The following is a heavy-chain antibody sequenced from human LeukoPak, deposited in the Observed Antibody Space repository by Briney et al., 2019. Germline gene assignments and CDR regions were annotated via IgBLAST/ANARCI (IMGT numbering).Heavy chain of an antibody. CDR3: AKQGGTILGVVMVRNFDY. D-gene: IGHD3-3*01. CDR2: ISGSGGST. J-gene: IGHJ4*02. Sequence: GGSLRLSCAASGFTFSSYAMSWVRQAPGKGLEWVSSISGSGGSTYYADSVKGRFTISRDNSKNTLYLQMNSLRAEDTAVYYCAKQGGTILGVVMVRNFDYWGQGTLVTVSS. CDR1: GFTFSSYA. V-gene: IGHV3-23*01.